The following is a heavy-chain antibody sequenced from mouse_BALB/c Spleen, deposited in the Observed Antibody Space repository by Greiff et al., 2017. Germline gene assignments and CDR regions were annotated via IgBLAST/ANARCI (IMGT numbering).Heavy chain of an antibody. Sequence: QVQLQQSAAELARPGASVKMSCKASGYTFTSYTMHWVKQRPGQGLEWIGYINPSSGYTEYNQKFKDKTTLTADKSSSTAYMQLSSLTSEDSAVYYCAEELGRGLLDYWGQGTTLTVSS. J-gene: IGHJ2*01. CDR3: AEELGRGLLDY. V-gene: IGHV1-4*02. CDR2: INPSSGYT. CDR1: GYTFTSYT. D-gene: IGHD4-1*01.